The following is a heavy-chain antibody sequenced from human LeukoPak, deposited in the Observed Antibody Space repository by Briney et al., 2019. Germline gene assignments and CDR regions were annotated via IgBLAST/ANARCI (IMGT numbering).Heavy chain of an antibody. CDR3: AKDRSSSWTFDY. V-gene: IGHV3-48*03. CDR2: ISSSGSTI. Sequence: PGGSLRLSCAASGFTFSSYEMNWVRQAPGKGLEWVSYISSSGSTIYYADSVKGRFTISRDNAKNSLYLQINSLRAEDTAVYYCAKDRSSSWTFDYWGQGTLVTVSS. D-gene: IGHD6-13*01. CDR1: GFTFSSYE. J-gene: IGHJ4*02.